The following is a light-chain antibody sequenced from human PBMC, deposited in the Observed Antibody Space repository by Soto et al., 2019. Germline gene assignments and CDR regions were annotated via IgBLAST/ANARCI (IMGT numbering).Light chain of an antibody. CDR1: QSVSSSY. CDR3: RQRNNWPLT. Sequence: EIVLTQSPGTLSLSPGERATLSCRASQSVSSSYLAWYQQKPGQAPRLLIYGASSRATGIPDRFSGSGSGTDFTLTISSLEPEDFAVYYCRQRNNWPLTFGGGTKVDI. J-gene: IGKJ4*02. CDR2: GAS. V-gene: IGKV3D-20*02.